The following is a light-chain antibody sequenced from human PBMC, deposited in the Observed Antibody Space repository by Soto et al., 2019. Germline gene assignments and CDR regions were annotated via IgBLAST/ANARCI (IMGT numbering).Light chain of an antibody. V-gene: IGKV3-20*01. Sequence: EIRLTQSPGHLSLYPGDRATLSSRASQTVSNIYLVWYQQRPGQAPRLLIYETSIRASGIPDRFSGSGSGTDFTLTISRLEPEDFAVYYCQQYGSSPGTFGQGTKVDI. CDR1: QTVSNIY. J-gene: IGKJ1*01. CDR2: ETS. CDR3: QQYGSSPGT.